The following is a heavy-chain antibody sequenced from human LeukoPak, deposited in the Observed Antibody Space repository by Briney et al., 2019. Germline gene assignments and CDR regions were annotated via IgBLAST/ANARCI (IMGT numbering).Heavy chain of an antibody. CDR2: ISYDGSNK. D-gene: IGHD3-3*01. CDR3: ARLLDFWSGPIRDDAFDI. V-gene: IGHV3-30*04. J-gene: IGHJ3*02. CDR1: GFTFSSYA. Sequence: GGSLRLSCAASGFTFSSYAMHWVRQAPGKGLEWVAVISYDGSNKYYADSVKGRFTISRDNSKNTLYLQMNSLRAEDTAVYYCARLLDFWSGPIRDDAFDIWGQGTMVTVSS.